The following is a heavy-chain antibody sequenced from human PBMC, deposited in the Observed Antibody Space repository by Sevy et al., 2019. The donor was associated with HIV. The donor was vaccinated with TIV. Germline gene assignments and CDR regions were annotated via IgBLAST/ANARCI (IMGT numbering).Heavy chain of an antibody. Sequence: GGSLRLSCAASGFTFSSYWMHWVRQAPGKGLVWVSRINSDGSSTSYADSVKGRFTISRDNAKNTLYLQMNSLRAEDTAVYYCARDKEYYDFWSGYSYYYYYGMDVWGQGTTVTVSS. CDR1: GFTFSSYW. J-gene: IGHJ6*02. D-gene: IGHD3-3*01. CDR2: INSDGSST. V-gene: IGHV3-74*01. CDR3: ARDKEYYDFWSGYSYYYYYGMDV.